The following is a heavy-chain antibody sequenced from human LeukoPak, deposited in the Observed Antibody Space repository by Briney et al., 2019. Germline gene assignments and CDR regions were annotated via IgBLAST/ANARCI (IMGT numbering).Heavy chain of an antibody. Sequence: ASVKVSCKASGYTFTSYGISWVRQAPGQGLEWMGWISAYNGNTNYAQKLQGRVTMTTDTSTSTAYMELRSLRSDDTAVYYCARDGPPRGYYGSGSYYLDFDYWGQGTLVTVSS. CDR1: GYTFTSYG. CDR3: ARDGPPRGYYGSGSYYLDFDY. D-gene: IGHD3-10*01. CDR2: ISAYNGNT. V-gene: IGHV1-18*01. J-gene: IGHJ4*02.